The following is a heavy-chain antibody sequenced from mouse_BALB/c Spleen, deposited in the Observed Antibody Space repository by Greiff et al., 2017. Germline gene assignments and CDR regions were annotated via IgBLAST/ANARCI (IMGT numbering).Heavy chain of an antibody. Sequence: EVKLQESGGGLVKPGGSLKLSCAASGFTFSSYAMSWVRQTPEKRLEWVASISSGGSTYYPDSVKGRFTISRDNARNILYLQMSSLRSEDTAMYYCARGQVTGGFAYWGQGTLVTVSA. CDR2: ISSGGST. CDR3: ARGQVTGGFAY. CDR1: GFTFSSYA. J-gene: IGHJ3*01. V-gene: IGHV5-6-5*01.